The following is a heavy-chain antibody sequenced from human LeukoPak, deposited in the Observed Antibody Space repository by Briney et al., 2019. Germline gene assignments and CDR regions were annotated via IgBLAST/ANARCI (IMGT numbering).Heavy chain of an antibody. CDR1: ESTFSTYA. V-gene: IGHV3-30*04. CDR2: IAYDGSDK. D-gene: IGHD6-13*01. J-gene: IGHJ6*03. Sequence: PGGSLRLSCAASESTFSTYAVHWVRQAPGKGLEWVTVIAYDGSDKYYADSVKGRFTISRDNSKNTLYLQMNSLRAEDTAVYYCAGGSDSSSWYSYYYYYMDVWGKGTTVTVSS. CDR3: AGGSDSSSWYSYYYYYMDV.